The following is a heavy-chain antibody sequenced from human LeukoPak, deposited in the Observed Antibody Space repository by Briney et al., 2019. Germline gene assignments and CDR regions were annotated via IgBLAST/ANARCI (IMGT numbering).Heavy chain of an antibody. D-gene: IGHD5-12*01. CDR2: INLNNGGT. CDR3: ARVESGYKSFDY. Sequence: ASVKVSCKPSGYTFTDYYIHWVRQAPGQGLEWMGWINLNNGGTKYAQKFQDRVTMTRDTSITTAYMELSRLTSDDTAMYFCARVESGYKSFDYWGQGTLVTVSS. V-gene: IGHV1-2*02. CDR1: GYTFTDYY. J-gene: IGHJ4*02.